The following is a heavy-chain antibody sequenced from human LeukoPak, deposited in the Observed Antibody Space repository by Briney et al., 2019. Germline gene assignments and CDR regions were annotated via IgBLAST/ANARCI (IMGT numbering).Heavy chain of an antibody. CDR1: GFTFSSYG. Sequence: GGPLRLSCAASGFTFSSYGMHWVRQAPGKGLEWVAFIRYDGSNKYYADSVKGRFTISRDNAKNSLYLQMNSLRAEDTAVYYCARIITIFGGAFDIWGQGTMVTVSS. CDR2: IRYDGSNK. J-gene: IGHJ3*02. CDR3: ARIITIFGGAFDI. D-gene: IGHD3-9*01. V-gene: IGHV3-30*02.